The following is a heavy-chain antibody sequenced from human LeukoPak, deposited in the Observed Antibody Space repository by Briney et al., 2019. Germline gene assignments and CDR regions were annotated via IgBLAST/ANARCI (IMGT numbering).Heavy chain of an antibody. D-gene: IGHD3-10*01. CDR3: ARDLIGYYYGSGDMDY. J-gene: IGHJ4*02. V-gene: IGHV3-7*01. CDR1: GFTFSSYW. CDR2: IKQDGSEK. Sequence: GGSLRLSCAASGFTFSSYWMSWVRQAPGKGLEWVANIKQDGSEKYYIDSVKGRFTISRDNAKNSLYLQMNSLRAEDTAVYYCARDLIGYYYGSGDMDYWGQGTLVTVSS.